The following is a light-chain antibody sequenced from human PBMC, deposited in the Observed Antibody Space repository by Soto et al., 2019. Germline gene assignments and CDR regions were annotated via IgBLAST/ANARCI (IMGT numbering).Light chain of an antibody. CDR3: QHYHTWPCP. V-gene: IGKV3D-15*01. CDR1: QSVSSN. Sequence: EIVMTQSPATLSVSPGESATLSCRASQSVSSNLAWYQQKPGQAPRLLIYGAFTLAPGTQSRFIDSGSVTEFTLPLSFLQSEDLAIYYCQHYHTWPCPLGQGTKLEI. CDR2: GAF. J-gene: IGKJ2*01.